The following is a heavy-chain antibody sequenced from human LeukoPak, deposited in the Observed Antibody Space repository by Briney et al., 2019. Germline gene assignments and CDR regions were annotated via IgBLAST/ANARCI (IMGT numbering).Heavy chain of an antibody. Sequence: SETLSLTCGVSGGSITNTNYWTWVRQPPGKGLEWIGEVNLQGSTNYNPSLMGRVAISVYTSENHISLQLTSVTAADTAVYYCAREGGPYRPLDYSGQGTLVTVSS. CDR3: AREGGPYRPLDY. J-gene: IGHJ4*02. V-gene: IGHV4-4*02. CDR1: GGSITNTNY. CDR2: VNLQGST.